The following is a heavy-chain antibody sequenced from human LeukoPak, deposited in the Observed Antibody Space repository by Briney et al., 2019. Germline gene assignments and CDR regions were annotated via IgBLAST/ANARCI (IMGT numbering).Heavy chain of an antibody. V-gene: IGHV3-9*01. J-gene: IGHJ4*02. CDR3: AKDVLAGASWRYFDY. D-gene: IGHD1-26*01. Sequence: GGSLRLSCAASGFTFDDYAMHWVRQAPGKGLEWVSGISWNSGSIGYADSVKGRFTISRGNAKNSLYLQMNSLRAEDTALYYCAKDVLAGASWRYFDYWGQGTLVTVSS. CDR1: GFTFDDYA. CDR2: ISWNSGSI.